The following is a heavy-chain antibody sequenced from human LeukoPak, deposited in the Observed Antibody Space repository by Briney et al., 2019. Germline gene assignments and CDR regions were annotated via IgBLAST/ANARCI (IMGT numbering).Heavy chain of an antibody. CDR3: ARVGSRRVDSSGQFGY. J-gene: IGHJ4*02. V-gene: IGHV4-30-2*01. D-gene: IGHD3-22*01. Sequence: SETLSLTCTVSGGSISSGGYYWSWIRQPPGKGLEWIGYIYHSGSTYYNPSLKSRVTISVDRSKNQFSLKLSSVTAADTAVYYCARVGSRRVDSSGQFGYWGQGTLVTVSS. CDR1: GGSISSGGYY. CDR2: IYHSGST.